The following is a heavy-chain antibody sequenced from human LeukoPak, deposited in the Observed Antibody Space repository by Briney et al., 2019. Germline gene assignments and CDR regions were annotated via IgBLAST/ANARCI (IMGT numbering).Heavy chain of an antibody. Sequence: AETLALTCTGSGGSSSGSGYCWGWMRQPPGKGLEWIGSIYYSGSTYYNPSLKSRVTISVDSSKNQFSLKLSSVTAADTAVYYCARIGHEDYYFDYWGQGTLVTVSS. J-gene: IGHJ4*02. CDR1: GGSSSGSGYC. V-gene: IGHV4-39*07. CDR2: IYYSGST. CDR3: ARIGHEDYYFDY.